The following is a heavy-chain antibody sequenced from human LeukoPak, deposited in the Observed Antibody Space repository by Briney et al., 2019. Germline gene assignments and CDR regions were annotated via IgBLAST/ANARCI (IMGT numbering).Heavy chain of an antibody. CDR3: AKDSAPGIAADDY. J-gene: IGHJ4*02. CDR1: GFTFSSHE. Sequence: GASLRLSCAASGFTFSSHELTWVRQAPNKGLEWVSAISGSGERTHYADSVKGRFTISRDNSRNILYLQMNNLGAEDTAIYYCAKDSAPGIAADDYWGQGTLVTVSP. V-gene: IGHV3-23*01. D-gene: IGHD6-13*01. CDR2: ISGSGERT.